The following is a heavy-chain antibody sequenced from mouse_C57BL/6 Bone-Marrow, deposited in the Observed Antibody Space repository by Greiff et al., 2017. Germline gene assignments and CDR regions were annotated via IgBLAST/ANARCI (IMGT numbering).Heavy chain of an antibody. V-gene: IGHV7-3*01. CDR1: GFTFTDYY. J-gene: IGHJ4*01. D-gene: IGHD2-12*01. CDR2: IRNKANGYST. Sequence: EVHLVVSGGGLVQPGGSLSLSCAASGFTFTDYYMSWVRQPPGKALEWLGFIRNKANGYSTEYSASVKGRFTISRDNSQSILYLQMNALRAEDSATYYCARFYSNDDGGAMDNWGQGTSVTVTS. CDR3: ARFYSNDDGGAMDN.